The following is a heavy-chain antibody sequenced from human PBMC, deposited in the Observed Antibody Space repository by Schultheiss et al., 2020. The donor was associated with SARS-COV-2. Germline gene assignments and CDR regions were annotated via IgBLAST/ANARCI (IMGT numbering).Heavy chain of an antibody. CDR1: GFTFSSYE. V-gene: IGHV3-48*03. Sequence: GGSLRLSCAASGFTFSSYEMNWVRQAPGKGLEWISYIDSGGRLIYYGDSVKGRFTISRDNAKNSLYLQMKSLRGEDTAVYYCARDRGLGWFDPWGQGTLVTVSS. CDR3: ARDRGLGWFDP. J-gene: IGHJ5*02. D-gene: IGHD5-12*01. CDR2: IDSGGRLI.